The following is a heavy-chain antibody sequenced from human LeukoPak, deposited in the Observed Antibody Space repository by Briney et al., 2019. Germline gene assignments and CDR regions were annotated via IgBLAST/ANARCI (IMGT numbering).Heavy chain of an antibody. J-gene: IGHJ5*02. CDR2: MNPNDDT. CDR1: GTRDD. Sequence: ASVKVSCKTSGTRDDMNWVRQVAGQGLEWVGWMNPNDDTGYAQKFQGRVTFTRNTSLRTVYMELRSLTFEDTAVYYCAKYERRGFDPWGQGTLVTVSS. D-gene: IGHD2-8*01. CDR3: AKYERRGFDP. V-gene: IGHV1-8*01.